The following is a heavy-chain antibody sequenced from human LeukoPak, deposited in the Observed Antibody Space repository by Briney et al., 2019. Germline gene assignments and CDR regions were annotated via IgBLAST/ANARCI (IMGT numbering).Heavy chain of an antibody. D-gene: IGHD3-3*02. Sequence: GGSLRLSCAASGVTFSSYWMSWVRQAPGKGLEWVANIKLDGSDKYYVDSVKGRFTISRDNAKNSLYLQMNSLRAEDTAVYYCGQGAGIWCGSWGRGIQVTVSS. V-gene: IGHV3-7*02. J-gene: IGHJ5*01. CDR2: IKLDGSDK. CDR3: GQGAGIWCGS. CDR1: GVTFSSYW.